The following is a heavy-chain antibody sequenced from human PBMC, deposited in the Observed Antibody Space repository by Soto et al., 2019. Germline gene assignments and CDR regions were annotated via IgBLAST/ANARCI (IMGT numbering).Heavy chain of an antibody. D-gene: IGHD2-15*01. V-gene: IGHV1-69*01. CDR1: GGTFSSYA. Sequence: QVQLVQSGAEVKKPGSSVKVSCKASGGTFSSYAISWVRQAPGQGLEWMGGIIPIFGTANYAQKFQGRVTITADESTSTAYMEVSSLGSEDTAVYYCARDDCSGGSCYSSYYYYGMDVWGQGTTVTVSS. CDR2: IIPIFGTA. J-gene: IGHJ6*02. CDR3: ARDDCSGGSCYSSYYYYGMDV.